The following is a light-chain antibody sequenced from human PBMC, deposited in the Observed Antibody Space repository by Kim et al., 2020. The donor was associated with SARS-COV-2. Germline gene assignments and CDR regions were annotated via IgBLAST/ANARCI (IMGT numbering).Light chain of an antibody. CDR1: SSNIGSNI. CDR3: AAWDDSLTDWL. V-gene: IGLV1-44*01. Sequence: QSVLTQPPSASGTPGQRVTISCSGSSSNIGSNIVNWYQQLPGTAPKLLIYGDNQRPSGVPDRFSGSKSGTAASLVISGLQSEDGADYYCAAWDDSLTDWLSGGGTQLIVL. CDR2: GDN. J-gene: IGLJ3*02.